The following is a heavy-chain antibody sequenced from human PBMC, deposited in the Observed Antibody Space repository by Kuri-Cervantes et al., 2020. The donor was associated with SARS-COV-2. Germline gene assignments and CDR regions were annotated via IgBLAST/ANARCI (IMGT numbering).Heavy chain of an antibody. CDR1: VYSFTSYY. D-gene: IGHD6-6*01. V-gene: IGHV1-8*03. J-gene: IGHJ4*02. CDR2: MNPISGNT. CDR3: ARVYDVDPSSKKAKQPQSILYDY. Sequence: ASVNVSCKASVYSFTSYYLNWVRQATGQGLEWMGWMNPISGNTGSAQKFQGRATITRKTSTSTAYMELSSLRSADTDVYYCARVYDVDPSSKKAKQPQSILYDYWGQGTLVTVSS.